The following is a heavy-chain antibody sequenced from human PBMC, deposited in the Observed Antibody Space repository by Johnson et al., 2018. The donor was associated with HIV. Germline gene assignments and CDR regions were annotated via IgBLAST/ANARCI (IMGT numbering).Heavy chain of an antibody. Sequence: QVQLVESGGGLVQPGGSLRLSCAASGFTFSDYYMSWIRQAPGKGLEWVAVISYDGSNKYYADSVKGRFTISRDNSKNTLYLQMNSLRAEDTAVYYCAREGYGGWAFDIWGQWTMVTVSS. D-gene: IGHD4-23*01. CDR2: ISYDGSNK. V-gene: IGHV3-30-3*01. J-gene: IGHJ3*02. CDR3: AREGYGGWAFDI. CDR1: GFTFSDYY.